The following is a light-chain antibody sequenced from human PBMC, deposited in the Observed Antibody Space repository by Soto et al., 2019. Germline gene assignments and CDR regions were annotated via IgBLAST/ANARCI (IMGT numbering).Light chain of an antibody. CDR3: SSYTLRNTLVL. Sequence: QSALTQPASVSGSPGQSITISCTGTSSDVGGYNFVSWYQQHPGKATRIIIYEVSSRPSGVSYRFSGSKSGNTASLTISGLQAEDEADYYCSSYTLRNTLVLFGGGTKPIVL. CDR2: EVS. V-gene: IGLV2-14*01. CDR1: SSDVGGYNF. J-gene: IGLJ3*02.